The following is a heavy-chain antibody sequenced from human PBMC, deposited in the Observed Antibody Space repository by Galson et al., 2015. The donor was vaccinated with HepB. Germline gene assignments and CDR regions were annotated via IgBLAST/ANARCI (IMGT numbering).Heavy chain of an antibody. CDR2: IYYNGNT. CDR3: ARNNPFFDS. Sequence: SETLSLTCTVSGGSISSGTYYWGWIRQPPGKGLEWIGNIYYNGNTYYSPSLKSRVAISLDTSRNQFSLKLNSVTAADTAVYYCARNNPFFDSWGQGTLVTVSS. J-gene: IGHJ4*02. CDR1: GGSISSGTYY. V-gene: IGHV4-39*01.